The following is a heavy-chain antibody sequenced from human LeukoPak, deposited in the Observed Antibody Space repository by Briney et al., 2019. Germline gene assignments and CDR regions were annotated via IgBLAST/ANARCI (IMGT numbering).Heavy chain of an antibody. Sequence: SETLSLTCTVSGGSISSYYWSWIRQPPGKGLEWIGYIHHSGSTNYNPSLKSRVTISVDTSKNQFSLDLSSVTAADTAVYYCARPMIRGVNDALDIWGQGTMVTVSS. CDR3: ARPMIRGVNDALDI. CDR2: IHHSGST. D-gene: IGHD3-10*01. V-gene: IGHV4-59*08. CDR1: GGSISSYY. J-gene: IGHJ3*02.